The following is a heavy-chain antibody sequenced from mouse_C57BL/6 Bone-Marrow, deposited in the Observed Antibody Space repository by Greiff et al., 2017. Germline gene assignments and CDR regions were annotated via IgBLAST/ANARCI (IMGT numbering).Heavy chain of an antibody. V-gene: IGHV5-15*01. CDR2: ISNLAYSI. J-gene: IGHJ2*01. D-gene: IGHD1-1*01. CDR3: ARGVYYGLGYFDY. Sequence: EVNVVESGGGLVQPGGSLKLSCAASGFTFSDYGMAWVRQAPRKGPEWVAFISNLAYSIYYADTVTGRFTISRENAKNTLYLERSSLRSEDTAMYYCARGVYYGLGYFDYWGQGTTLTVSS. CDR1: GFTFSDYG.